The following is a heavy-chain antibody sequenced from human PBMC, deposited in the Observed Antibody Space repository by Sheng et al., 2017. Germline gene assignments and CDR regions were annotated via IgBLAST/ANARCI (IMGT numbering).Heavy chain of an antibody. V-gene: IGHV3-72*01. CDR3: ARVRGGSYYYYYYMDV. D-gene: IGHD3-10*01. Sequence: EVQLVESGGGLVQPGGSLRLSCAASGFTFSDHYMDWVRQAPGKGLEWVGRTRNKANSYTTEYAASVKGRFTISRDDSKNSLYLQMNSLKTEDTAVYYCARVRGGSYYYYYYMDVWGKGTTVTVSS. CDR2: TRNKANSYTT. CDR1: GFTFSDHY. J-gene: IGHJ6*03.